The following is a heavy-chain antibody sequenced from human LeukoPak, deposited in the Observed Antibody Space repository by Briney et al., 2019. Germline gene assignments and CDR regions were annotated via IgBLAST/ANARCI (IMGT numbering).Heavy chain of an antibody. Sequence: GGSLRLSCAASGFTFSSYAMSWVRQAPGKGLEWVSAISDTGGSIHYTDSVKGRFAISRDNSKNTLYLQMNSLRAEDTALYYCAKVKYSSGYEDDAFDIWGQGTMVTVSS. J-gene: IGHJ3*02. V-gene: IGHV3-23*01. CDR2: ISDTGGSI. D-gene: IGHD3-22*01. CDR3: AKVKYSSGYEDDAFDI. CDR1: GFTFSSYA.